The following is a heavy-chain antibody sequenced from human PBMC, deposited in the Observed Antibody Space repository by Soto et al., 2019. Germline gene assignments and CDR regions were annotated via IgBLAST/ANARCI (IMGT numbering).Heavy chain of an antibody. CDR3: AKTIVGGTLHAFDI. V-gene: IGHV3-23*04. Sequence: EVQLVESGGGLVQPGGSLRLSCAASGFTFSSYAMNWVRQAPGKGLEWVSTISTAGSTYYADSVKGRFTISRDNSRNTAYLQMSSLRAEDTALYYCAKTIVGGTLHAFDIWGQGTVVTVSS. CDR2: ISTAGST. J-gene: IGHJ3*02. CDR1: GFTFSSYA. D-gene: IGHD1-26*01.